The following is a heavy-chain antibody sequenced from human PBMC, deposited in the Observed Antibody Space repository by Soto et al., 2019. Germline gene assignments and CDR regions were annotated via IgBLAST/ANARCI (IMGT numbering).Heavy chain of an antibody. CDR1: GFSLSTSGVG. CDR3: AHSGESYYFDY. Sequence: QITLKESGPTLVKPTQTLTLTCTFSGFSLSTSGVGVGWIRQPPGKALEWLALIYWDDDKRYSPSLKSRLTITKDTSKNQVVLTMTNMDPVDTAPYYCAHSGESYYFDYWGQGTLVTVSS. V-gene: IGHV2-5*02. CDR2: IYWDDDK. D-gene: IGHD3-16*02. J-gene: IGHJ4*02.